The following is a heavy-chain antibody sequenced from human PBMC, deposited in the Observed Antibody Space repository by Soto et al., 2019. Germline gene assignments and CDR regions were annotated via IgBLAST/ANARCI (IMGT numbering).Heavy chain of an antibody. CDR3: AAAAIPVAGRHPDF. CDR2: INPNNGVT. D-gene: IGHD6-19*01. V-gene: IGHV1-2*02. J-gene: IGHJ4*02. Sequence: QVQLVQSGAEVKRPGASVKVSCKASGYMFTGFYLHWVRQAPGQGLEWMGWINPNNGVTTYAKNFQGRVTMTRDSSISTAYMELSSLRSDGTAAYFCAAAAIPVAGRHPDFWGQGTVVTVS. CDR1: GYMFTGFY.